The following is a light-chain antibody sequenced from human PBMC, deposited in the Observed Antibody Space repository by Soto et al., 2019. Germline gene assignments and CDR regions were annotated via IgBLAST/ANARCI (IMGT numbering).Light chain of an antibody. J-gene: IGKJ1*01. CDR3: QQCYMGWT. CDR1: QSIGRF. V-gene: IGKV1-5*01. CDR2: DAS. Sequence: DIQMTQSPSTLSASVLHIVTITYRASQSIGRFLAWYQHQPGKAPKLLIYDASTLESGVPSRFSGTGSGTEFTFYITSLQPEDFGTYYCQQCYMGWTFGQGTKV.